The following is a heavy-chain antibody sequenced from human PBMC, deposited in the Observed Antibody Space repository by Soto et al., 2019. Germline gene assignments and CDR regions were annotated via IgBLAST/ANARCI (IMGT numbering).Heavy chain of an antibody. Sequence: QVQLVQSGAEVKKPGASVKVSCKASGYTFSSYGITWVRQAPGQGHEWMGWISAYNGNTNYARNVQGRVNMTTETFTSTAYMEMRSPRSDDTAVYYCARDGVSYDSSAVDYWGQGTLVTVSS. V-gene: IGHV1-18*01. CDR3: ARDGVSYDSSAVDY. CDR1: GYTFSSYG. CDR2: ISAYNGNT. J-gene: IGHJ4*02. D-gene: IGHD3-22*01.